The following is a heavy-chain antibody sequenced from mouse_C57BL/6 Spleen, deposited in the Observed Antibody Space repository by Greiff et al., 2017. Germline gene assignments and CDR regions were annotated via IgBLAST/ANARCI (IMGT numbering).Heavy chain of an antibody. Sequence: EVQLQQSGPELVKPGASVKISCKASGYSFTDYNMNWVKQSNGKSLEWIGVINPNYGTTSYNQKFKGKATLTVDQSSSTAYMQLNSLTSEDSAVYDCARGGGYGNYPYAMDYWGQGTSVTVSS. J-gene: IGHJ4*01. CDR2: INPNYGTT. D-gene: IGHD2-1*01. V-gene: IGHV1-39*01. CDR3: ARGGGYGNYPYAMDY. CDR1: GYSFTDYN.